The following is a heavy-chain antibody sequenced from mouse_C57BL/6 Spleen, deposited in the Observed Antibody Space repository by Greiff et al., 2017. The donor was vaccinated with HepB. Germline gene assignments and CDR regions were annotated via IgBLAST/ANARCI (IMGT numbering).Heavy chain of an antibody. CDR2: INPYNGGT. CDR3: ARGEYMDDGYWDY. D-gene: IGHD2-3*01. J-gene: IGHJ2*01. Sequence: EVKLVESGPVLVKPGASVKMSCKASGYTFTDYYMNWVKQSHGKSLEWIGVINPYNGGTSYNQKFKGKATLTVDKSSSTAYMELNSLTSEDSAVYYCARGEYMDDGYWDYWGQGTTLTVSS. V-gene: IGHV1-19*01. CDR1: GYTFTDYY.